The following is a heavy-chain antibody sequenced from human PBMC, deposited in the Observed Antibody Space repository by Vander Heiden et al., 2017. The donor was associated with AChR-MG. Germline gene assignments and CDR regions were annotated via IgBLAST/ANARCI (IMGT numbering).Heavy chain of an antibody. Sequence: QVHLVESGGGVVQPARSLSLTSAASGSTLRTADMHWLRQAPGKGLEWVSHISPDGNAKYYAGSVKGRFSVSRDSSKDTLYLEMNSLRGEDTALYYCARGPSHGAFDVWGQGTMVTVSS. CDR2: ISPDGNAK. CDR1: GSTLRTAD. CDR3: ARGPSHGAFDV. J-gene: IGHJ3*01. V-gene: IGHV3-30*03.